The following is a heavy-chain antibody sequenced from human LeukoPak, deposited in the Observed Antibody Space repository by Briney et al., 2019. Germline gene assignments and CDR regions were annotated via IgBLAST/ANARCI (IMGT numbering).Heavy chain of an antibody. Sequence: ASVKVSCKTSGFTFTAYGIAWVRQAPGHGLEWMGWITTYNGNTNYAQKFQGRVTVTTDTSTGTASMELRSLRFDDTAVYYCTRGVPMATTYYFDPWGQGTLVTVAS. J-gene: IGHJ4*02. V-gene: IGHV1-18*01. D-gene: IGHD5-12*01. CDR1: GFTFTAYG. CDR2: ITTYNGNT. CDR3: TRGVPMATTYYFDP.